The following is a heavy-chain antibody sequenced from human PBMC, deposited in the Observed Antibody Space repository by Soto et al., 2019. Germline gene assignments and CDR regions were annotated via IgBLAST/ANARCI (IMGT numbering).Heavy chain of an antibody. CDR1: GFTFSSYA. Sequence: GGSLRLSCAASGFTFSSYAMSWVRQAPGKGLEWVSAISGSGGSTYYADSVKGRFTISRDNSKNTLYLQMNSLRAEDTAVYYCAKAIGAYGSGRWAFDIWGQGTMVTVSS. CDR2: ISGSGGST. CDR3: AKAIGAYGSGRWAFDI. J-gene: IGHJ3*02. V-gene: IGHV3-23*01. D-gene: IGHD3-10*01.